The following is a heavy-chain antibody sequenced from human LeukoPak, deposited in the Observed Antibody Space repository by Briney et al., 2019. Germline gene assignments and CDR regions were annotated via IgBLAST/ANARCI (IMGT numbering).Heavy chain of an antibody. D-gene: IGHD3-22*01. CDR3: ARDGYYDSSDNY. V-gene: IGHV4-30-4*08. CDR1: GGSISSGDYY. J-gene: IGHJ4*02. CDR2: VYYSGST. Sequence: SETLSLTCTVSGGSISSGDYYWSWIRQPPGKGLEWIGYVYYSGSTYYNPSLKSRVTISVDTSKDQFSLKLSSVTAADTAVYYCARDGYYDSSDNYWGQGTLVTVSS.